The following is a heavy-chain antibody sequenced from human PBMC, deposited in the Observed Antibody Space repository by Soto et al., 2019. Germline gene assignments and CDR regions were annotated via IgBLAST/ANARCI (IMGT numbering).Heavy chain of an antibody. V-gene: IGHV3-7*01. J-gene: IGHJ4*02. CDR2: IKQDGSEK. CDR1: GFTFSSYW. CDR3: AREVTYCSGGSCYHQYFDY. Sequence: EVQLVESGGGLVQPGGSLRLSCAASGFTFSSYWMSWVRQAPGKGLEWVANIKQDGSEKYYVDSVKGRFTISRDNAKNSLYLQMNSLSAEDTAVYYCAREVTYCSGGSCYHQYFDYWGQGTLVTVSS. D-gene: IGHD2-15*01.